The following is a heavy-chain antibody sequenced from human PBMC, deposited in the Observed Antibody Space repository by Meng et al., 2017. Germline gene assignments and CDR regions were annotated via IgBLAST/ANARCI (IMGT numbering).Heavy chain of an antibody. D-gene: IGHD1-26*01. CDR2: IIPIFGTA. J-gene: IGHJ4*02. CDR1: GGTFSSYA. V-gene: IGHV1-69*13. Sequence: SVKVSCKASGGTFSSYAISWVRQAPGQGLEWMGGIIPIFGTANYAQKFQGRVTITADESTSTAYMELSSLRSEDTAVYYWARGEWKLPTANFDYWGQGTLVTVSS. CDR3: ARGEWKLPTANFDY.